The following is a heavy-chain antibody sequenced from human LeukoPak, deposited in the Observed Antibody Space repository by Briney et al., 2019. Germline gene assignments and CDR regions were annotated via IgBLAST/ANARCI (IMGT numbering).Heavy chain of an antibody. V-gene: IGHV1-18*01. D-gene: IGHD5/OR15-5a*01. Sequence: ASVKVSCKASGGTFSSYAISWVRQAPGQGLEWMGWISAYNGNTNYAQKLQGRVTMTTDTSTSTAYMELRSLRSDDTAVYYCARDVSTRRIHDYWGQGTLVTVSS. CDR3: ARDVSTRRIHDY. CDR2: ISAYNGNT. J-gene: IGHJ4*02. CDR1: GGTFSSYA.